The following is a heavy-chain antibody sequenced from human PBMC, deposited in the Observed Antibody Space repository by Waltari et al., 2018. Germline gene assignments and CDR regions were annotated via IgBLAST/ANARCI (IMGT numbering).Heavy chain of an antibody. V-gene: IGHV3-23*01. CDR1: GFTFSSYA. CDR2: ISGSGGST. Sequence: EVQLLESGGGLVQPGGSLRLSCAASGFTFSSYAMSWVRQAPGKGLEWVSAISGSGGSTDYAESVKGRCTISRDNSKNTLDLQMNSLRAEDTAVYYCAKDKSTIFGVVIIPDFDYWGQGTLVTVSS. D-gene: IGHD3-3*01. J-gene: IGHJ4*02. CDR3: AKDKSTIFGVVIIPDFDY.